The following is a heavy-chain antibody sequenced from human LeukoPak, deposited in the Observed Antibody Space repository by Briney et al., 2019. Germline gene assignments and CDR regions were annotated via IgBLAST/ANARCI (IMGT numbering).Heavy chain of an antibody. Sequence: ASVKVSCKASGGTFSSYAISWVRLAPGQGLEWMGRIIPILNIANYAQKFQGRVTIVADESTSTAYMELSSLRSEDTAVYYCARDNPPFCNGGTCYSYWGQGTLVIVSS. CDR2: IIPILNIA. CDR3: ARDNPPFCNGGTCYSY. CDR1: GGTFSSYA. D-gene: IGHD2-15*01. J-gene: IGHJ4*02. V-gene: IGHV1-69*04.